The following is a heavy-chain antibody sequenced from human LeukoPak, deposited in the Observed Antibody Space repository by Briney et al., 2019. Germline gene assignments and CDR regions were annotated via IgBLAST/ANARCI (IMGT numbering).Heavy chain of an antibody. V-gene: IGHV3-9*01. CDR2: IGWDRGSGSI. D-gene: IGHD2-2*01. CDR1: GFNVDDNA. Sequence: GRSLRLSCVASGFNVDDNAMHWVRQAPGKGPEWVSSIGWDRGSGSIAHADSVKCRFTISRDNARNSLYLQMNNLRVEDTPFYYCATAVSDCLPSSCSTGYFDHWGQGALVTVSS. J-gene: IGHJ4*01. CDR3: ATAVSDCLPSSCSTGYFDH.